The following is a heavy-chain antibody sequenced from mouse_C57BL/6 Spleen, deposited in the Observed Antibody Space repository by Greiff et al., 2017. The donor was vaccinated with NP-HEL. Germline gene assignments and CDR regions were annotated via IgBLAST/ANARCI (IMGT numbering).Heavy chain of an antibody. CDR1: GFTFSDFY. Sequence: EVMLVESGGGLVQSGRSLRLSCATSGFTFSDFYMEWVRQAPGKGLEWIAASRNKANDYTTEYSASVKGRFIVSRDTSQSILYLQMNALRAEDTAIYYCARDAGLYYGSFAYWGQGTLVTVSA. CDR2: SRNKANDYTT. D-gene: IGHD1-1*01. CDR3: ARDAGLYYGSFAY. V-gene: IGHV7-1*01. J-gene: IGHJ3*01.